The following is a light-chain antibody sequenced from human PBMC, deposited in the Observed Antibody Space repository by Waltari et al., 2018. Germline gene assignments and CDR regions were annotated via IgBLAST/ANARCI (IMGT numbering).Light chain of an antibody. CDR1: QSLTKKY. J-gene: IGKJ2*01. Sequence: EIVLTQSPGTLSLSPGARATVSCRASQSLTKKYLAWYQQKPGQAPRLLIYGASSRAAGIPDRFSGSGSGTDFTLTISRLEPEDSAVYYCQQYGSSVLYTFGQGTKLEIK. V-gene: IGKV3-20*01. CDR2: GAS. CDR3: QQYGSSVLYT.